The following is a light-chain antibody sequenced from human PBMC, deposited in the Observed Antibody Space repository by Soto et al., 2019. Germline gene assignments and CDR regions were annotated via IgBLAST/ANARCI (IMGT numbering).Light chain of an antibody. Sequence: IVLTQSPGTLSLSPGDRATLSCRASQRVSARYLAWFHQKPGQAPRLLIFGASARATGIPDRFSGSGSGTDFTLTIDRLEPEDFATYYCQQSYSTPLYTFGQGTKLEIK. V-gene: IGKV3-20*01. CDR2: GAS. J-gene: IGKJ2*01. CDR3: QQSYSTPLYT. CDR1: QRVSARY.